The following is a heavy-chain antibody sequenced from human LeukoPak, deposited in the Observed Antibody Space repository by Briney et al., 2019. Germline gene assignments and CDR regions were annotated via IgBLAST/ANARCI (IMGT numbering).Heavy chain of an antibody. CDR1: GFTFSSSN. J-gene: IGHJ4*02. D-gene: IGHD3-10*01. CDR3: ASYGSGPGGSFDY. V-gene: IGHV3-21*01. Sequence: GGSLRLSCAASGFTFSSSNMNWVRQAPGKGLGWVSSISSSSGYICYADSVKGRFTISRDNAKNSLYLQLNSLRAEDTAVYYCASYGSGPGGSFDYWGQGTLVTVSS. CDR2: ISSSSGYI.